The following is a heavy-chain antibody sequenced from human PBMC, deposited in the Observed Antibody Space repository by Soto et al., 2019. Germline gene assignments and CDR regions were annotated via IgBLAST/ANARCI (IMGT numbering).Heavy chain of an antibody. CDR1: GFTFSSYD. V-gene: IGHV3-23*01. D-gene: IGHD3-3*01. CDR2: ISGSGGST. J-gene: IGHJ4*02. Sequence: GGSLRLSCAASGFTFSSYDMSWVRQAPGKGLEWVSVISGSGGSTYYADSVKGRFTISRDNSKNTLYLQMNSLGAEDTAVYYCAKVILRSTVDYWGQGTLVTVSS. CDR3: AKVILRSTVDY.